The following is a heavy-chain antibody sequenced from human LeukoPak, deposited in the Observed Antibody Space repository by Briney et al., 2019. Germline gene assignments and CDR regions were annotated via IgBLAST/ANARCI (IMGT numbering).Heavy chain of an antibody. CDR1: GLTFSNYW. Sequence: GGSLRLSCAASGLTFSNYWMDWARQAPGKGLEWVANIKQDGSEKNYVDSVKGRFIISRDNAKNSLYLQMNTLRADDTAVYYCARDGFGTGSNWGQGTLVTVSS. CDR2: IKQDGSEK. V-gene: IGHV3-7*03. D-gene: IGHD3-16*01. J-gene: IGHJ4*02. CDR3: ARDGFGTGSN.